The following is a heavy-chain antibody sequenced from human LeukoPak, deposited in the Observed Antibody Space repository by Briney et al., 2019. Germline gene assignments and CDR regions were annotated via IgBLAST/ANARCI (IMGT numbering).Heavy chain of an antibody. CDR2: ITPIFGTA. CDR3: ASGPSYYTN. Sequence: ASVKVSCKASGGSFSTYAISWVRQAPGQGLEWMGGITPIFGTAKYAQKFQGRVTITADESTSTAYMELSSLRSDDTAVYYCASGPSYYTNWGQGTLVTVSS. J-gene: IGHJ4*02. D-gene: IGHD3-10*01. CDR1: GGSFSTYA. V-gene: IGHV1-69*13.